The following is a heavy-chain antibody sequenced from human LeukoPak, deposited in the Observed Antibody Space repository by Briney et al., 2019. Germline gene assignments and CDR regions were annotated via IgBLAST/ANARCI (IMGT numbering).Heavy chain of an antibody. CDR3: ARSIPRYDGSAYYPDY. CDR2: IWYDGSND. J-gene: IGHJ4*02. V-gene: IGHV3-33*08. Sequence: GGSLRLSCAASGFTFSSYAMTWVRQAPGKGLEWLAVIWYDGSNDDYADSVKGRFTISRDNSKNTLYLQMNSLRAEDTAMYYCARSIPRYDGSAYYPDYWGQGTLVTVSS. CDR1: GFTFSSYA. D-gene: IGHD3-22*01.